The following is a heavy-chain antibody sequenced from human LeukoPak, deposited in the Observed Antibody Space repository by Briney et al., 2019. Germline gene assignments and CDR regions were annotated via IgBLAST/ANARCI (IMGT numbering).Heavy chain of an antibody. V-gene: IGHV3-23*01. CDR3: ARRAVAGLWFFDY. Sequence: QPGGSLRLSCAASGLTFSNYGMIWVRQAPGKGLEWVSAIGSGGGTYYADSAKGRFTISRDNSKNTLYLQMNSLRVEDAAVYYCARRAVAGLWFFDYWGQGILVTVSS. CDR2: IGSGGGT. CDR1: GLTFSNYG. J-gene: IGHJ4*02. D-gene: IGHD6-19*01.